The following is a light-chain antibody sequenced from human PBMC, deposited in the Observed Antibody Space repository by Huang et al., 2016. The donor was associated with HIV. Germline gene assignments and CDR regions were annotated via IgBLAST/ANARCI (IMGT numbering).Light chain of an antibody. CDR2: DAS. V-gene: IGKV3-11*01. CDR3: HQRSNWPLIT. CDR1: QSVGSY. J-gene: IGKJ5*01. Sequence: EIVLTQSPATLSLSPGERATLSCRASQSVGSYLVWYQQKPGRAPRLLIYDASNSAIGIPARFSGSGSGTDFTLTISSLDPEDFAVYYCHQRSNWPLITFGQGTRLEIK.